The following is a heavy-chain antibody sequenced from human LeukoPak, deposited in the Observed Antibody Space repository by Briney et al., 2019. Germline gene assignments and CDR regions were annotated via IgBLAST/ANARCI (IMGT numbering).Heavy chain of an antibody. J-gene: IGHJ4*02. CDR1: GFTFSAYW. CDR3: AIMMRGSYPFDN. CDR2: TKQDGSER. Sequence: GGSLRLSCAASGFTFSAYWMSWVRQAPGKGLEWVANTKQDGSERNYVGSVKGRFTIPRDNAKSSLYLQMNSLRAEDTAVYYCAIMMRGSYPFDNWGQGTLVTVSS. D-gene: IGHD1-26*01. V-gene: IGHV3-7*01.